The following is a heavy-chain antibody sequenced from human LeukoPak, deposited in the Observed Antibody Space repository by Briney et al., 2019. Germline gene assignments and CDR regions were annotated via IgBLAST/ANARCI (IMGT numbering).Heavy chain of an antibody. D-gene: IGHD5/OR15-5a*01. Sequence: PWGSLRLFCGGSGFTFSSDYMSWGRQAPGEGLELVSVLYSGGTTYYADSVKGRFTISRDDSKNTLYLQMNSLRADDTAVYYCARDLETDVSDTFDIWGQGTMVTVSS. CDR2: LYSGGTT. CDR1: GFTFSSDY. V-gene: IGHV3-66*01. CDR3: ARDLETDVSDTFDI. J-gene: IGHJ3*02.